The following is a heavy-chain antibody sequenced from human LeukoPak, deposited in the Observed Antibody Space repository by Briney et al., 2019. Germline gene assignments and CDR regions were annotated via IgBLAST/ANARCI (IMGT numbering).Heavy chain of an antibody. V-gene: IGHV3-21*01. CDR2: ISSSSSYI. Sequence: GGSLRLSCAASGFTVSSNYMSWVRQAPGKGLEWVSSISSSSSYIYYADSVEGRFTISRDNAKNSLYLQMNSLRAEDTAVYYCARGIAVAGTRYFDYWGQGTLVTVSS. D-gene: IGHD6-19*01. J-gene: IGHJ4*02. CDR1: GFTVSSNY. CDR3: ARGIAVAGTRYFDY.